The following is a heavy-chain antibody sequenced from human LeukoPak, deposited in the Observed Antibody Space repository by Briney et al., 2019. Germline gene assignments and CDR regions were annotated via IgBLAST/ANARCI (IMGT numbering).Heavy chain of an antibody. D-gene: IGHD5-24*01. V-gene: IGHV4-59*01. CDR3: AGLQYYYYGMDV. CDR1: GGSISSYY. Sequence: PSETLSLTCTVSGGSISSYYWSWIRQPPGKGLEWIGYIYYSGSTNYNPSLKSRVTISVDTSKNQFSLKLSSVTAADTAVYYCAGLQYYYYGMDVWGKGTTVTASS. J-gene: IGHJ6*04. CDR2: IYYSGST.